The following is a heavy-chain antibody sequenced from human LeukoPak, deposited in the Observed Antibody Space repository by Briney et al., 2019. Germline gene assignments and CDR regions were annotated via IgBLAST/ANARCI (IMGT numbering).Heavy chain of an antibody. V-gene: IGHV3-74*01. CDR2: INSDGSST. CDR1: GFTFSSYW. CDR3: AKDRRWRDSSGLFDY. Sequence: GGSLRLSCAASGFTFSSYWMHWVRQAPGKGLVWVSRINSDGSSTSYADSVKGRFTISRDNAKNTLYLQMNSLRAEDTAVYYCAKDRRWRDSSGLFDYWGQGTLVTVSS. J-gene: IGHJ4*02. D-gene: IGHD6-19*01.